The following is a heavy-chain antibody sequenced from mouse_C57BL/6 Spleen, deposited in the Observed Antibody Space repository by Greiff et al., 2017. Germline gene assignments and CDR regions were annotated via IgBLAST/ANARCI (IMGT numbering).Heavy chain of an antibody. D-gene: IGHD2-5*01. CDR3: ARRGAYYSIPFAY. V-gene: IGHV1-55*01. J-gene: IGHJ3*01. CDR1: GYTFTSYW. CDR2: IYPGSGST. Sequence: QVQLQQPGAELVKPGASVKMSCKASGYTFTSYWITWVKQRPGQGLEWIGDIYPGSGSTNYNEKFKSKATLTVDTSSSSAYMQLSSLTSEDSAVYYCARRGAYYSIPFAYWGQGTLVTVSA.